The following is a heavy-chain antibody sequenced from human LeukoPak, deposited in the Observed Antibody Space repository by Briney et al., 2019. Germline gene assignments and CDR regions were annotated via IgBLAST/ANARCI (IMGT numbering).Heavy chain of an antibody. CDR1: GYTFTNQR. Sequence: ASVKVSCKASGYTFTNQRITWVRQAPGQGLEWMGWISAYNGNTKSAQKFQGRVTMTTDTSTRTAYMELTSLRSDDTAVYYCARMVLSGSVEDGFDIWGQGTIVTVSS. CDR3: ARMVLSGSVEDGFDI. J-gene: IGHJ3*02. V-gene: IGHV1-18*01. D-gene: IGHD3-10*01. CDR2: ISAYNGNT.